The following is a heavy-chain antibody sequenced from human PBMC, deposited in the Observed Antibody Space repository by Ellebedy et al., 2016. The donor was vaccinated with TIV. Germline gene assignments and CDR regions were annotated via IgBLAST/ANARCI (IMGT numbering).Heavy chain of an antibody. CDR2: IYPGDSDT. CDR3: ARHAMSDYGGNSGAFDI. V-gene: IGHV5-51*01. Sequence: GESLKISCKGSGYSFTSYWIGWVRQMPGKGLEWMGIIYPGDSDTRYSPSFQGQVTISADKSISTAYLQWRSLKASDTAMYYCARHAMSDYGGNSGAFDIWGQGTMVTVSS. D-gene: IGHD4-23*01. J-gene: IGHJ3*02. CDR1: GYSFTSYW.